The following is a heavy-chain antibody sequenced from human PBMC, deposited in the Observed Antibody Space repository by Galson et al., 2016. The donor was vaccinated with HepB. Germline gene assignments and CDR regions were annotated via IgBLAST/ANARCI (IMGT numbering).Heavy chain of an antibody. V-gene: IGHV3-23*01. Sequence: SLRLSCAASGFSFSIYAMSWVRQAPGKGLEWVSGISSSGDSTYYADSVKGRFTISRDNSKNTLYLQMNSLRAEDTAVYYCARGSSMIVVVSPDYWGQGTLVTVSS. CDR2: ISSSGDST. D-gene: IGHD3-22*01. CDR3: ARGSSMIVVVSPDY. J-gene: IGHJ4*02. CDR1: GFSFSIYA.